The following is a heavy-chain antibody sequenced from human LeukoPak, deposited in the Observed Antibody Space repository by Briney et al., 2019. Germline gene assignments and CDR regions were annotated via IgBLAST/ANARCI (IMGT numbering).Heavy chain of an antibody. D-gene: IGHD6-19*01. CDR3: ARSGDGSGWYPFDY. V-gene: IGHV3-11*01. CDR2: ISSSADTK. Sequence: GGSLRLSCAASGFTFSDYYMSWIRQAPGKGLECVSSISSSADTKDYADSVKGRFTISRDNAKNSLSLQLNSLRAEDTAVYYCARSGDGSGWYPFDYWGQGTPVTVSS. J-gene: IGHJ4*02. CDR1: GFTFSDYY.